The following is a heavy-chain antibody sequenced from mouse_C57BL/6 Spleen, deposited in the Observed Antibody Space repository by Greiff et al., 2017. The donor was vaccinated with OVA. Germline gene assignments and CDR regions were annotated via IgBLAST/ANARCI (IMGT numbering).Heavy chain of an antibody. Sequence: QVRLQQPGAELVMPGASVKLSCKASGYTFTSYWMHWVKQRPGQGLEWIGEIDPSDSYTNYNQKFKGKSTLTVDKSSSTAYMQLSSLTSEDSAVYYCARRGWTYAMDYWGQGTSVTVSS. CDR1: GYTFTSYW. V-gene: IGHV1-69*01. D-gene: IGHD1-1*02. CDR2: IDPSDSYT. J-gene: IGHJ4*01. CDR3: ARRGWTYAMDY.